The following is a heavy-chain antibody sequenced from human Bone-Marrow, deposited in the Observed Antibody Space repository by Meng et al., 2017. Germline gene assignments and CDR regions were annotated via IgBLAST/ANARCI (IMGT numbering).Heavy chain of an antibody. CDR3: ARGRKSTAGWIQLWKLAY. CDR2: IYTSGST. V-gene: IGHV4-4*07. Sequence: QVHLREQGPGPVTPSETLSLTCTVFGGSMSSYYWSWIRQPAGKGLEWIGRIYTSGSTNYTPSLKSRVTISVDTSKNQFSLKLSSVTAADTAVYYCARGRKSTAGWIQLWKLAYWGQGTLVTVSS. CDR1: GGSMSSYY. D-gene: IGHD5-18*01. J-gene: IGHJ4*02.